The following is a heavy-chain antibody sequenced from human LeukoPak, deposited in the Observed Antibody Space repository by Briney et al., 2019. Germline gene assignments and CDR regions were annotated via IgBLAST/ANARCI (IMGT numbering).Heavy chain of an antibody. Sequence: GGSLRLSCAASGFTFSDYYMSWIRQAPGKGLEWVSYISSSGSTIYYADSVKGRFTISRDNSKNTLYLQTNSLRAEDTAVYYCAKDMGVRGVTPYFDLWGRGTLVTVSS. J-gene: IGHJ2*01. CDR1: GFTFSDYY. D-gene: IGHD3-10*01. V-gene: IGHV3-11*01. CDR3: AKDMGVRGVTPYFDL. CDR2: ISSSGSTI.